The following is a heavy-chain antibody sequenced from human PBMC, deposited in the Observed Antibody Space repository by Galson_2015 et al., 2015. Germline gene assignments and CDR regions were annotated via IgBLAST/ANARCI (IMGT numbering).Heavy chain of an antibody. Sequence: SLRLSCAASGFAFSGYSMNWVRQAPGKGLECISYISSSSNSTYYADSVKGRFTISRDNDKNLLYLQMNSLRDEDTAVYYCASDRSYYYFAMDVWGQGTTVTVSS. J-gene: IGHJ6*02. CDR1: GFAFSGYS. CDR2: ISSSSNST. CDR3: ASDRSYYYFAMDV. V-gene: IGHV3-48*02.